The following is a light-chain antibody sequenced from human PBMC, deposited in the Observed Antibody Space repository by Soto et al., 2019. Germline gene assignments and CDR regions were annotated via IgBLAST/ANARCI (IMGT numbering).Light chain of an antibody. V-gene: IGKV4-1*01. J-gene: IGKJ3*01. Sequence: DIVMTQSPDSLPVSLGERATINCKSSQSVLYSSNNKNFLAWYQQKPGQPPQLLISWASTRESRVPDRFSGSGSGTDFTLTISSLQAEDVAVYYCQQYYSSPLTFGPGTKVDIK. CDR2: WAS. CDR1: QSVLYSSNNKNF. CDR3: QQYYSSPLT.